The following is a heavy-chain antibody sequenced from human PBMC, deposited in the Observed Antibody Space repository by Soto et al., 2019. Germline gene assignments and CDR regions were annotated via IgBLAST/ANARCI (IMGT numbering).Heavy chain of an antibody. Sequence: SETLSLTCTVSSGSINNSYWTWIRQPPGKRLEWIGYIHYTGATDYNPSLRGRVTMSMETSKNQFSLTLSSVTAADTAVYYCVRVAGGGLFDYWGQGSMVTVSS. D-gene: IGHD2-15*01. J-gene: IGHJ4*02. V-gene: IGHV4-59*01. CDR1: SGSINNSY. CDR2: IHYTGAT. CDR3: VRVAGGGLFDY.